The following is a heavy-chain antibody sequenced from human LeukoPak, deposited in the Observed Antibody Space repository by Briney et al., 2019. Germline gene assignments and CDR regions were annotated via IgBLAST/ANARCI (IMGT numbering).Heavy chain of an antibody. V-gene: IGHV1-69*05. CDR1: GGTFSSYA. CDR3: ASGYYDSSGYYA. Sequence: ASVKVSCKASGGTFSSYAISWVRQAPGQGLEWMGGIIPIFGTANYAQKFQGRVTITTDESTSTAYMELSSLRFEDTAVYYCASGYYDSSGYYAWGQGTLVTVSS. J-gene: IGHJ5*02. CDR2: IIPIFGTA. D-gene: IGHD3-22*01.